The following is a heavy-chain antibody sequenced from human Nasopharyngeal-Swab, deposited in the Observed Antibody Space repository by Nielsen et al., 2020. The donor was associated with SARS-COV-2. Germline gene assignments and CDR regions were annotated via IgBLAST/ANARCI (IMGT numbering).Heavy chain of an antibody. J-gene: IGHJ4*02. D-gene: IGHD4-23*01. CDR3: ARDSSGGDYDGMNY. Sequence: SETLSLTCTVSGGSITSYYWSWVRQPPGKGLEWIGYIFYSGSTNYNPSLKSRVTISVDTSKNQFSLKLTSVTAADAAVYYCARDSSGGDYDGMNYWCQGTLVTVSS. CDR1: GGSITSYY. V-gene: IGHV4-59*01. CDR2: IFYSGST.